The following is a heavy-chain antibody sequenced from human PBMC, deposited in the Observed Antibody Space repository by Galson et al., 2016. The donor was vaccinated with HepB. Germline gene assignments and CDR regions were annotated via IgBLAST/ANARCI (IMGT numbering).Heavy chain of an antibody. CDR2: ITRDGVST. J-gene: IGHJ6*02. V-gene: IGHV3-43*02. Sequence: SLRLSCAASGFTFDDYAMHWVRQVPGKGLEWVSLITRDGVSTYYADSVKGRLTISRDNSKNSLYLQMNSLKPEDTALYYCAKGLRRYYYGMDIWGQGTTVTVFS. D-gene: IGHD4-17*01. CDR1: GFTFDDYA. CDR3: AKGLRRYYYGMDI.